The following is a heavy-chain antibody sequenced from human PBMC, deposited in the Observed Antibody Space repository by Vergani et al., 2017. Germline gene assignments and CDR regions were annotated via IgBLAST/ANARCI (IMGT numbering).Heavy chain of an antibody. CDR1: SFSVSSHY. V-gene: IGHV3-66*02. CDR2: INIGGRT. Sequence: LVDSGGGLVQPGGSLRLSCAASSFSVSSHYMTWVRQAPGKGLEWVSTINIGGRTSYADSVKGRLTLTRDDSKNTLHLQMNSLGPEDTAVYYCARGMTTETTDLDGFDIWGQGTVVTVSS. CDR3: ARGMTTETTDLDGFDI. J-gene: IGHJ3*02. D-gene: IGHD4-17*01.